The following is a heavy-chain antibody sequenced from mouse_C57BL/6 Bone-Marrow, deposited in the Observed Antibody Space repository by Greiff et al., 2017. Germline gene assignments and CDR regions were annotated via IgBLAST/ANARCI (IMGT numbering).Heavy chain of an antibody. J-gene: IGHJ1*03. D-gene: IGHD1-1*01. CDR3: AVITTGRCFDV. CDR1: GYTFTNYW. CDR2: IYPGGGYT. V-gene: IGHV1-63*01. Sequence: QVQLKESGAELVRPGTSVKMSCKASGYTFTNYWIGWAKQRPGHGLEWIGDIYPGGGYTNYNEKFKGKATLTADKSSSTAYMQFSSLTSEDSAIYYCAVITTGRCFDVWGTGTTVTVSS.